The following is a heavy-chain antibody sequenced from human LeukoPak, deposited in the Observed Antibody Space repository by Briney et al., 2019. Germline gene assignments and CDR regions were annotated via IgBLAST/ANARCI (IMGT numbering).Heavy chain of an antibody. Sequence: ASVKVSCKASGYTFTGYYMHWVRQAPGQGLEWMGWINPNSGRTNYAQKFQGRVTMIRDTSISTAYMELSRLRSDDTAVYYCARDYGYSYGYGDYWGQGTLVTVSS. D-gene: IGHD5-18*01. CDR2: INPNSGRT. J-gene: IGHJ4*02. CDR3: ARDYGYSYGYGDY. CDR1: GYTFTGYY. V-gene: IGHV1-2*02.